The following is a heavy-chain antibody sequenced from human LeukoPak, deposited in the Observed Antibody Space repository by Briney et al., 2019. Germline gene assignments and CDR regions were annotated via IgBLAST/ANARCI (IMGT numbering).Heavy chain of an antibody. CDR2: IYHSGST. CDR3: TRKGSQWDFLVDY. D-gene: IGHD2/OR15-2a*01. Sequence: SETLSLTCTVSGYSISSGYYWGWIRQPPGKGLEWIGSIYHSGSTYYNPSLKSRVTISVDTSKNQFSLKLSSVTAEDTAVYYCTRKGSQWDFLVDYWGQGTRVAVSP. J-gene: IGHJ4*02. CDR1: GYSISSGYY. V-gene: IGHV4-38-2*02.